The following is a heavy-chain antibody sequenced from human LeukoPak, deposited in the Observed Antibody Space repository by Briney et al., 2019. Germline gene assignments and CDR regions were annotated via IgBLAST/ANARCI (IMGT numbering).Heavy chain of an antibody. Sequence: GGSLRLSCAASGFTFTSYTINWVRQAPGKGLEWVSSISSSSTYIYYADSVKGRFTISRDNAKNSLYLQMDSLRAEDAAVYYCARFDCSSTSCYTGWFDPWGQGTLVTVSS. V-gene: IGHV3-21*01. D-gene: IGHD2-2*01. CDR3: ARFDCSSTSCYTGWFDP. CDR1: GFTFTSYT. CDR2: ISSSSTYI. J-gene: IGHJ5*02.